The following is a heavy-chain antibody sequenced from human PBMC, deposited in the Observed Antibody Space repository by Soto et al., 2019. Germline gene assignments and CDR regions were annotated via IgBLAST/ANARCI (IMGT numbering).Heavy chain of an antibody. Sequence: PSETLSLTCTVSGGSISSGDNHWSWIRQPPGKGLEWIGFISYSGGTHYNPSLKSRVNISADTSKNQISLKLSSVTAADTAVYFCVRERELERLLGRFDPWGQGTLVTVSS. D-gene: IGHD1-1*01. V-gene: IGHV4-30-4*01. CDR3: VRERELERLLGRFDP. J-gene: IGHJ5*02. CDR1: GGSISSGDNH. CDR2: ISYSGGT.